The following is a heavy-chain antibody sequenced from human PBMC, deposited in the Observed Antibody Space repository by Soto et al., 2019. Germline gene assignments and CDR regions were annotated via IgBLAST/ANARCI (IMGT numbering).Heavy chain of an antibody. CDR1: GADINTYS. J-gene: IGHJ3*02. CDR2: IYHSGST. V-gene: IGHV4-4*02. D-gene: IGHD6-13*01. CDR3: ARSWFDAFDI. Sequence: SETLSLTCSVSGADINTYSWTWVRQPPGKGLEWIGEIYHSGSTNYNPSLKSRVTISVDKSKNQFSLKLSSVTAADTAVYYCARSWFDAFDIWGQGTMVTVSS.